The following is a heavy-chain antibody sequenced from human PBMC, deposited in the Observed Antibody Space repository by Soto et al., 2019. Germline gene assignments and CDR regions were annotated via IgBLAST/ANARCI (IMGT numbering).Heavy chain of an antibody. V-gene: IGHV6-1*01. CDR2: TYYRSKWYN. CDR3: AREGVIVVVVAATVAFDI. D-gene: IGHD2-15*01. Sequence: SQTLSLTCAISGDSVSSNSAAWNWIRQSPSRGLEWLGRTYYRSKWYNDYAVSVKSRITINPDTSKNQFSLQLSSVTPEDTAVYYCAREGVIVVVVAATVAFDIWGQGTMVPVSS. CDR1: GDSVSSNSAA. J-gene: IGHJ3*02.